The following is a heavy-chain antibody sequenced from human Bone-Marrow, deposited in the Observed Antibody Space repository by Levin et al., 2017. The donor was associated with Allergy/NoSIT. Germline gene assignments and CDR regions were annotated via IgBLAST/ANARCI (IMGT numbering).Heavy chain of an antibody. V-gene: IGHV3-7*01. CDR2: IKQDSSEK. D-gene: IGHD2/OR15-2a*01. J-gene: IGHJ4*02. CDR1: GFAFKTYW. CDR3: ATETLYDGSRPDY. Sequence: TGGSLRLSCDASGFAFKTYWMTWVRQGPGKAPEWVANIKQDSSEKYYLDSVKGRFTISRDNAKNSLYLSMNRLRPEDTAVYYCATETLYDGSRPDYWGQGTLVTVSS.